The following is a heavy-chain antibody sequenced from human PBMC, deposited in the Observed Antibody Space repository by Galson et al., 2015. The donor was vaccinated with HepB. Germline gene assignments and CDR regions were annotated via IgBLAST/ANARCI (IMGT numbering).Heavy chain of an antibody. J-gene: IGHJ5*02. D-gene: IGHD3-10*02. CDR3: ASALFGEDWFDP. V-gene: IGHV3-21*01. CDR2: ISSSSSYI. Sequence: SLRLSCAASGFTFSSYSMNWVRQAPGKGLEWVSSISSSSSYIYYADSVKGRFTIPRDNAKNSLYLQMNSLRAEDTAVYYCASALFGEDWFDPWGQGTLVTVSS. CDR1: GFTFSSYS.